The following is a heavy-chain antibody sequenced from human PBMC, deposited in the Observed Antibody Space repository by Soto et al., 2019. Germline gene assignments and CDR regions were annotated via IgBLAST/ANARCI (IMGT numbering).Heavy chain of an antibody. CDR2: IYHSGST. J-gene: IGHJ6*02. CDR3: ARVNPYVGSGSHLRGHYYYGMDV. CDR1: GGSISSGGYS. Sequence: SETLSLTCAVSGGSISSGGYSWSWIRQPPGKGLEWIGYIYHSGSTYYNPSLKSRVTIPVDRSKNQFSLKLSSVTAADTAVYYWARVNPYVGSGSHLRGHYYYGMDVWGQGTTVTV. D-gene: IGHD3-10*01. V-gene: IGHV4-30-2*01.